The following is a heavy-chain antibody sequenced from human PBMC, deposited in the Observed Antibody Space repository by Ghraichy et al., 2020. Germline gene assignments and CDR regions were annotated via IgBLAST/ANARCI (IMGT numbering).Heavy chain of an antibody. V-gene: IGHV3-21*01. CDR1: GFTFSTYT. CDR3: AGDGTYYDF. J-gene: IGHJ6*02. Sequence: GALRLSCAASGFTFSTYTMNWVRQAPGKGLEWVSFISSSSSYMYYADSVKGRFTISRDNAKNSLYLQMNSLRAEDTAVYYCAGDGTYYDFWGQGTTVTVSS. CDR2: ISSSSSYM. D-gene: IGHD3-3*01.